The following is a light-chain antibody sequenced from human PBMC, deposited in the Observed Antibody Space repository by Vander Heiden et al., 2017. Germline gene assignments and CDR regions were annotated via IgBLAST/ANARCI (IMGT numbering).Light chain of an antibody. CDR3: QQRSNWPHT. Sequence: EIVSTQSPATLSLSPGERATLSCRASKSVSSYLAWYQQKLGQAPRLLIYDASNRATGIPARFSGSGSGTDFTLTISSLEPEDFAVYYCQQRSNWPHTFGGGTKVEIK. J-gene: IGKJ4*01. CDR2: DAS. CDR1: KSVSSY. V-gene: IGKV3-11*01.